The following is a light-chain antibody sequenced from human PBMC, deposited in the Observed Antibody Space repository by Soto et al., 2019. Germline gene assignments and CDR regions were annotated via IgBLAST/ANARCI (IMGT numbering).Light chain of an antibody. V-gene: IGLV2-14*01. CDR3: SSDRSSSTLVV. CDR2: EVS. Sequence: QSALTQPASVSGSPGQSITISCTGTSSDVGGYNYVSWYQQHPGKAPKLMIYEVSNRPSGVSNRFSGSKSANTASLTISGLQAEDEADYYCSSDRSSSTLVVFGGGTKLTVL. J-gene: IGLJ2*01. CDR1: SSDVGGYNY.